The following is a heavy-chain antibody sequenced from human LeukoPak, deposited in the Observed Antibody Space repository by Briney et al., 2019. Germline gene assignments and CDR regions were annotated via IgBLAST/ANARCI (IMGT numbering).Heavy chain of an antibody. Sequence: GGSLRLSCAASGFTFSSYSMYWVRQAPGKGLEWVSSVSSSSSYIYYADSVKGRFTISRDNAKNSLYLQMNSLRAEDTAVYYCASPLRTGAAFYAFDIWGQGTMVTVSS. CDR2: VSSSSSYI. CDR3: ASPLRTGAAFYAFDI. CDR1: GFTFSSYS. D-gene: IGHD1-14*01. J-gene: IGHJ3*02. V-gene: IGHV3-21*01.